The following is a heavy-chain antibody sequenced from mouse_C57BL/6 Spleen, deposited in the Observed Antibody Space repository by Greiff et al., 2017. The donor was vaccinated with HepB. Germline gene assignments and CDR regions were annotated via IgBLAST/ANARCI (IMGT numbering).Heavy chain of an antibody. J-gene: IGHJ1*03. V-gene: IGHV5-17*01. Sequence: EVMLVESGGGLVKPGGSLKLSCAASGFTFSDYGMHWVRQAPEKGLAWVAYISSGSSTIYYADTVKGRFPISRDNAKNTLFLQMTSVRSEDTAMYYCARHGGSWYFDVWGTGTTVTVSS. CDR1: GFTFSDYG. CDR2: ISSGSSTI. CDR3: ARHGGSWYFDV.